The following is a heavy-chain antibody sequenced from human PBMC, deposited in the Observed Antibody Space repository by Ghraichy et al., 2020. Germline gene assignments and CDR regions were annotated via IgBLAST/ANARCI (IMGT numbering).Heavy chain of an antibody. Sequence: GGSLRLSCTASGFTFGDYAMSWVRQAPGKGLEWVGFIRSKAYGGTTEYAASVKGRFTISRDDSKSIAYLQMNSLKTEDTAVYYCTRGPPVDTLYYYGMDVWGQGTTVTVSS. CDR2: IRSKAYGGTT. D-gene: IGHD5-18*01. V-gene: IGHV3-49*04. CDR3: TRGPPVDTLYYYGMDV. J-gene: IGHJ6*02. CDR1: GFTFGDYA.